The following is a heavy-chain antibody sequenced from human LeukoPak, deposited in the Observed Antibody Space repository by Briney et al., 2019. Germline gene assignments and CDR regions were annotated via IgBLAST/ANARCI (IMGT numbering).Heavy chain of an antibody. CDR3: ARGPEDIVVVPAAPGNYYMDV. CDR2: INHSGST. CDR1: GGSFSGYY. V-gene: IGHV4-34*01. D-gene: IGHD2-2*01. J-gene: IGHJ6*03. Sequence: SETLSLTCAVYGGSFSGYYWSWIRQPPGKGLEWIGEINHSGSTNYNPSLKSRVTISVDTSKNQFSLKLSSVTAADTAVYYRARGPEDIVVVPAAPGNYYMDVWGKGTTVTVSS.